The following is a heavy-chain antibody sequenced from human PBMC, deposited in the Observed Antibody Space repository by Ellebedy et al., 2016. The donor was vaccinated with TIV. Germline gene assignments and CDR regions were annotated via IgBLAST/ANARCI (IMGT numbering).Heavy chain of an antibody. Sequence: PSETLSLTCAVYGGSFSGYYWSWIRQPPGKGLEWIGEINHSGSTNYNPSLKSRVTISVDTSKNQFSLKLRSVTAADTAVYYCARGSGIFDYWGQGTLVTVSP. CDR2: INHSGST. V-gene: IGHV4-34*01. D-gene: IGHD1-26*01. J-gene: IGHJ4*02. CDR3: ARGSGIFDY. CDR1: GGSFSGYY.